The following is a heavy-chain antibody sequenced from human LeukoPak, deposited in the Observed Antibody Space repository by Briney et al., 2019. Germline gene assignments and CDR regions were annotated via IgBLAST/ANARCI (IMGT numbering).Heavy chain of an antibody. Sequence: GESLKISCKGSGYSFADYWIGWVRQMPGKGLEWMGIIYPGDSDTRYSPSFQGQVTISADKSISTAYLQWSSLKASDTAIYYCARSMVRGVTHGAFDIWGQGTMVTVSS. CDR2: IYPGDSDT. D-gene: IGHD3-10*01. CDR3: ARSMVRGVTHGAFDI. CDR1: GYSFADYW. V-gene: IGHV5-51*01. J-gene: IGHJ3*02.